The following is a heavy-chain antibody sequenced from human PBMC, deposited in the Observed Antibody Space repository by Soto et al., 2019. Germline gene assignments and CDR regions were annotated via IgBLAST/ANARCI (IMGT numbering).Heavy chain of an antibody. Sequence: QVQLVESWGGVVQPGRSLRLSCAASGFTFSSYGMHWVRQAPGKGLEWVAVISYDGSNKYYADSVKGRFTISRDNSKHTLYLQMNSLRAEDTAVYYCAKEFCGGDCYFNWFDPWGQGTLVTVSS. CDR3: AKEFCGGDCYFNWFDP. D-gene: IGHD2-21*02. CDR2: ISYDGSNK. CDR1: GFTFSSYG. V-gene: IGHV3-30*18. J-gene: IGHJ5*02.